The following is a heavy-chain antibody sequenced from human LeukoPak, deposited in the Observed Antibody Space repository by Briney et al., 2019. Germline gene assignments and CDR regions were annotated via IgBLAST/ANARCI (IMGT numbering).Heavy chain of an antibody. CDR2: ISGSGGST. Sequence: GGSLRLSCAASGFTFSSYAMSWVRQAPGKGLEWVSAISGSGGSTYYADSVKGRFTISRDNSKNTQYLQMNSLRAEDTAVYYCAKRFGELPYFDYWGQGTLVTVSS. V-gene: IGHV3-23*01. J-gene: IGHJ4*02. D-gene: IGHD3-10*01. CDR3: AKRFGELPYFDY. CDR1: GFTFSSYA.